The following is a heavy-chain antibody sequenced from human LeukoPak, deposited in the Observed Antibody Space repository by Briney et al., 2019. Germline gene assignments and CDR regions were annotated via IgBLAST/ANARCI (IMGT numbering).Heavy chain of an antibody. CDR2: IYYSGST. Sequence: SETLSLTCTVSGGSISSYYWSWIRQPPGKGLEWIGYIYYSGSTNYNPSLKSRVTISVDTSKNQFSLKLSSVTAADTAVYYCARVNVRLRYYYGMTSGAKGPRSPSP. CDR1: GGSISSYY. D-gene: IGHD2-8*01. CDR3: ARVNVRLRYYYGMTS. V-gene: IGHV4-59*01. J-gene: IGHJ6*02.